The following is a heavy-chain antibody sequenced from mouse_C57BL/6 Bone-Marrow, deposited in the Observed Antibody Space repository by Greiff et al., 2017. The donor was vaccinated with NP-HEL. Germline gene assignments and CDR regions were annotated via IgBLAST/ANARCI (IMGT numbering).Heavy chain of an antibody. J-gene: IGHJ1*03. CDR3: ARSRPITTPYFDV. V-gene: IGHV1-26*01. Sequence: EVQLQQSGPELVKPGASVKISCKASGYTFTDYYMNWVKQSHGKSLEWIGDINPNNGGTSYNQKFKGKATLTVDKSSSTAYMELRSLTSEDSAVYYCARSRPITTPYFDVWGTGTTVTVSS. CDR1: GYTFTDYY. D-gene: IGHD1-1*01. CDR2: INPNNGGT.